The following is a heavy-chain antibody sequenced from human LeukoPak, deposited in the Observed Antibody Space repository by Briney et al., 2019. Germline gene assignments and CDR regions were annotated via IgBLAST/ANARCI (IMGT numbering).Heavy chain of an antibody. CDR2: IIPIFGTA. CDR3: ARQGSSRGTMSLDY. V-gene: IGHV1-69*13. Sequence: ASVKVSCKASGGTFSSYAISWVRQAPGQGLEWMGGIIPIFGTANYAQKFQGRVTITADESTSTAYMELSSLRSGDTAVYYCARQGSSRGTMSLDYWGQGTLVTVSS. CDR1: GGTFSSYA. J-gene: IGHJ4*02. D-gene: IGHD3-10*01.